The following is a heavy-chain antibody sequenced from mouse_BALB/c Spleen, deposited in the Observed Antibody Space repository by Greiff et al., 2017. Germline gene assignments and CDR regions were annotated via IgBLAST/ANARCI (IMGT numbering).Heavy chain of an antibody. CDR2: INPGSGGT. Sequence: QVQLQQSGAELVRPGTSVKVSCKASGYAFTNYLIEWVKQRPGQGLEWIGVINPGSGGTNYNEKFKGKATLIADKSSSTAYMQLSSLTSDDSAVYFCARGDYGSSYVYWGQGTTLTVSS. D-gene: IGHD1-1*01. J-gene: IGHJ2*01. V-gene: IGHV1-54*01. CDR1: GYAFTNYL. CDR3: ARGDYGSSYVY.